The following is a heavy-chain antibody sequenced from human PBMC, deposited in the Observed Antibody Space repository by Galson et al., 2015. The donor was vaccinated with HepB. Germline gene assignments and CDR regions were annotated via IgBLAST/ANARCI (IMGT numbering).Heavy chain of an antibody. CDR3: ARSRFRRASYQARRSGWYILAFDI. CDR1: GGTFSSYA. V-gene: IGHV1-69*10. J-gene: IGHJ3*02. Sequence: SVKVSCKASGGTFSSYAISWVRQAPGQGLEWMGGIIPILGIANYAQKFQGRDTITADKSTSTAYMELSSLRSEDTAVYYCARSRFRRASYQARRSGWYILAFDIWGQGTMVTVSS. D-gene: IGHD6-19*01. CDR2: IIPILGIA.